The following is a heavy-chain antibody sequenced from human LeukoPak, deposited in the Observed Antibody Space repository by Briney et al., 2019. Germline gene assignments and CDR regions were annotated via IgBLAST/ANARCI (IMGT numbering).Heavy chain of an antibody. CDR3: ARALLGSGWLFDY. Sequence: SETLSLTCAVYGGSFSGYYWSWIRQPPGKGLEWIGEINHSGSTNYNPPLKSRVTISVDTSKNQFSLKLSSVTAADTAVYYCARALLGSGWLFDYWGQGTLATVSS. V-gene: IGHV4-34*01. D-gene: IGHD6-19*01. CDR1: GGSFSGYY. CDR2: INHSGST. J-gene: IGHJ4*02.